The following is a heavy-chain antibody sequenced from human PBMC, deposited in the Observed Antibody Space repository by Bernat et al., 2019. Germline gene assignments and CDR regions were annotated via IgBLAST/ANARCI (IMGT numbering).Heavy chain of an antibody. D-gene: IGHD5-18*01. CDR1: GFTVSSNY. J-gene: IGHJ3*02. Sequence: EVQLVETGGGLIQPGGSLRLSCAASGFTVSSNYMSWVRLAPGKGLGWVSVIYSGGSTYYADSVKGRFTISRDNSKNTLYLQMNSLRAEDTAVYYCARLDVDTTDAFDIWGQGTMVTVSS. CDR2: IYSGGST. V-gene: IGHV3-53*02. CDR3: ARLDVDTTDAFDI.